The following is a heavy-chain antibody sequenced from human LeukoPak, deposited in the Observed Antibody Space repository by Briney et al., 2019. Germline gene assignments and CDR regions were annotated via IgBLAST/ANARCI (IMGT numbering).Heavy chain of an antibody. D-gene: IGHD3-3*01. CDR2: INPIFRTA. CDR1: GGTFTNSA. J-gene: IGHJ6*02. Sequence: ASVKVSCKASGGTFTNSAISWVRLAPGQGLEWMGGINPIFRTANYAQQFQDRVTIIADESTSTAYMELSILKFEDTAVYYCARGGGIFGVLTTAHYYGIDVWGQGTTVTVSS. V-gene: IGHV1-69*13. CDR3: ARGGGIFGVLTTAHYYGIDV.